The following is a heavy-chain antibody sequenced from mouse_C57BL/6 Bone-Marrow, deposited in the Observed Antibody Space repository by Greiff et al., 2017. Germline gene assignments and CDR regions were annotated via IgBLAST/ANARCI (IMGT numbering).Heavy chain of an antibody. D-gene: IGHD1-1*01. V-gene: IGHV1-82*01. CDR1: GYAFSSSW. CDR2: IYPGDGDT. CDR3: ASITTVVAPYYYAMDY. Sequence: VQLMESGPELVKPGASVKISCKASGYAFSSSWMNWVKQRPGKGLEWIGRIYPGDGDTNYNGKFKGKATLTADKSSSTAYMQLSSLTSEDSAVYFCASITTVVAPYYYAMDYWGQGTSVTVSS. J-gene: IGHJ4*01.